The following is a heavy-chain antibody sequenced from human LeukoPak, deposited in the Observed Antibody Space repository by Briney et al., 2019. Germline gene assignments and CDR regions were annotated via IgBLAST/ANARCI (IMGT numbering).Heavy chain of an antibody. CDR3: ARRRSSSWYGAFDI. D-gene: IGHD6-13*01. Sequence: GGALQISCKGAGCSFTSYWIGWGRRMPGKGVEWRGIIYPGDSDTRYSPSFQGQVTISADKSISTAYLQWSSLKASDTAMYYCARRRSSSWYGAFDIWGQGTMVTVSS. CDR1: GCSFTSYW. J-gene: IGHJ3*02. CDR2: IYPGDSDT. V-gene: IGHV5-51*01.